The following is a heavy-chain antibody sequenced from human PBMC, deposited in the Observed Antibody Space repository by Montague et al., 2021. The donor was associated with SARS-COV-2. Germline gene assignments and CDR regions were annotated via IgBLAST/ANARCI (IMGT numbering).Heavy chain of an antibody. CDR2: IYYSGST. Sequence: SETLSLTCTVSGGPISSSSYYWGWIRQPPGKGLKWIGSIYYSGSTYYNPSLKSRVTISVDTSKNQFSLKLSSVTAADTAVYYCARDLDSFYGMDVWGQGTTVTVSS. CDR3: ARDLDSFYGMDV. CDR1: GGPISSSSYY. J-gene: IGHJ6*02. V-gene: IGHV4-39*07.